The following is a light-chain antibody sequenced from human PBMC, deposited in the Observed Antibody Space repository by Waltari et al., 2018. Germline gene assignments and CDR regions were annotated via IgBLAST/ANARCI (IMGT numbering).Light chain of an antibody. Sequence: DIQLTQSPSFLSASVGDRVTITCRARQGISSYLAWYQQKPGKAPELLIYGVSTLQIGVPSRFSGSGSGTEFTLTVSSLQPEDFATYYCLHLDNSRSEFTFGGGTKVEIK. J-gene: IGKJ4*01. CDR1: QGISSY. CDR2: GVS. V-gene: IGKV1-9*01. CDR3: LHLDNSRSEFT.